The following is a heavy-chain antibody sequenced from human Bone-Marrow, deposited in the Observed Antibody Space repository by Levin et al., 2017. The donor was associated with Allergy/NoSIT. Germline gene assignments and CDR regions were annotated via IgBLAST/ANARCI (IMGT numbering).Heavy chain of an antibody. CDR3: ARGGSSAGYDY. V-gene: IGHV1-18*01. Sequence: ASVKVSCKASGYTFSTYDITWARQAPGQGLEWMGWISNYNGNTNYAQKFQGRVTLTTDKSSSTAYMELRSLRSDDTAVYYCARGGSSAGYDYWGHGSLVTVSS. D-gene: IGHD6-25*01. CDR1: GYTFSTYD. CDR2: ISNYNGNT. J-gene: IGHJ4*01.